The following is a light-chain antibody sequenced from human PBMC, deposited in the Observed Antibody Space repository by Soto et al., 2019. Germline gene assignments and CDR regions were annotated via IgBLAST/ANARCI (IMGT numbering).Light chain of an antibody. Sequence: IRMTQSPSSLSAAVGDSVTLTCRASPSISSYLNWYHQKPGKAPNLLIYATSRLHTGVPSRFSGSGSGTDFTLTISSLQPEDVAIYYCQNNYSTPTTFVQGTRLEMK. V-gene: IGKV1-39*01. J-gene: IGKJ5*01. CDR3: QNNYSTPTT. CDR2: ATS. CDR1: PSISSY.